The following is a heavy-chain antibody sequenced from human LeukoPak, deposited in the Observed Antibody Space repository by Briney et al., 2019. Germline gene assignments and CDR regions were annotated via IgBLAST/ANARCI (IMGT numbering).Heavy chain of an antibody. CDR3: AKGTIYYYDSSGPSPY. CDR1: GFIFDDYG. J-gene: IGHJ4*02. Sequence: GGSLRLSCAAFGFIFDDYGMSWVRQAPGKGLEWVSGINWNGGSTGYADSVKGRFTISRDNAKNSLYLQMNSLRAEDTAVYYCAKGTIYYYDSSGPSPYWGQGTLVTVSS. D-gene: IGHD3-22*01. V-gene: IGHV3-20*04. CDR2: INWNGGST.